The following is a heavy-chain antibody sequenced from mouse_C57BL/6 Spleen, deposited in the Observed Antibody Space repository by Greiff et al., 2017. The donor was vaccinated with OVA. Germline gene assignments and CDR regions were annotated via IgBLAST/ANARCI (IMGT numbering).Heavy chain of an antibody. CDR2: ISYDGSN. CDR1: GYSITSGYY. J-gene: IGHJ2*01. D-gene: IGHD1-1*01. Sequence: EVKLMESGPGLVKPSQSLSLTCSVTGYSITSGYYWNWIRQFPGNKLEWMGYISYDGSNNYNPSLKNRISITRDTSKNQFFLKLNSVTTEDTATYYCARGVRSYYFDYWGQGTTLTVSS. CDR3: ARGVRSYYFDY. V-gene: IGHV3-6*01.